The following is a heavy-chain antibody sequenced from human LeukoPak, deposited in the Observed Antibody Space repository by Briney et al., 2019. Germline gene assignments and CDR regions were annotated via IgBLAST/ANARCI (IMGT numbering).Heavy chain of an antibody. Sequence: KAGGSLRLSCAASGFTFSSYSMNWVRQAPGKGLEWVSSICRDSSCSYYADSLKGRFTISRDNAKNSLYLQMNSLRAEDTAVYYCAKCIQEYQLHKFGGFYYYYYMDVWGKGTTVTISS. CDR1: GFTFSSYS. CDR2: ICRDSSCS. D-gene: IGHD2-2*01. J-gene: IGHJ6*03. CDR3: AKCIQEYQLHKFGGFYYYYYMDV. V-gene: IGHV3-21*04.